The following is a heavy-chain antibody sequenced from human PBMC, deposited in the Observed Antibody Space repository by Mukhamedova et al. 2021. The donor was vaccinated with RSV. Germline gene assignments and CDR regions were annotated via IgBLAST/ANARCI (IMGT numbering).Heavy chain of an antibody. CDR2: IIPILGTA. CDR3: ARERQWGDEYYYYYMDV. Sequence: IIPILGTANYAQKFQGRVTITSDKSTSTAYMELSSLRSEDTAVYYCARERQWGDEYYYYYMDVWGKGTTVTGSS. D-gene: IGHD1-26*01. V-gene: IGHV1-69*08. J-gene: IGHJ6*03.